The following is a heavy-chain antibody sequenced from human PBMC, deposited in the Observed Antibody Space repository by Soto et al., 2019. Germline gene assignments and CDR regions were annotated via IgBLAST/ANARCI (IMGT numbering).Heavy chain of an antibody. Sequence: QLQLQESGSGLVKPSQTLSLTCAVSGGSITTSDYSWSWIRQPPGRGLEWIGSIYYTGTTHYIPSLKSRVTMSLDKSKNQFSLDLTSMTAADTAVYYCVRERTIFGVAPGGGVDVWGRGTTVTVSS. CDR1: GGSITTSDYS. CDR2: IYYTGTT. CDR3: VRERTIFGVAPGGGVDV. D-gene: IGHD3-3*01. J-gene: IGHJ6*02. V-gene: IGHV4-30-2*01.